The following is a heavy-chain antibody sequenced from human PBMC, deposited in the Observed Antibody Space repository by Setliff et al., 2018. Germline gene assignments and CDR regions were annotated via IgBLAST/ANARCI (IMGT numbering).Heavy chain of an antibody. CDR3: ARVAMGASCSGTSCQKYRFDY. D-gene: IGHD2-2*01. V-gene: IGHV3-21*01. CDR1: GFNLHVYT. CDR2: ISSNSNYI. Sequence: GGSLRLSCVASGFNLHVYTMEWVRQAPGKGLDWVSSISSNSNYIFYADSVEGRFSISRDNAENSLYLQMNSLRTEDTAVYFCARVAMGASCSGTSCQKYRFDYWGQGTLVTVSS. J-gene: IGHJ4*02.